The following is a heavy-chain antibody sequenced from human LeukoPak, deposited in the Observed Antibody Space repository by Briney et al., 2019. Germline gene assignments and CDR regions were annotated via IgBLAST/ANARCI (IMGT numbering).Heavy chain of an antibody. V-gene: IGHV3-23*01. Sequence: PGGSLRLSCAGSGFTFSSYGMTWVRQAPGKGLEWVSDISGSSGSIYYADSVKGRFTISRDNAKNSLFLQMNSLRAEDTAVYYCAKEREWGVGSPANFVDWGEGAL. J-gene: IGHJ4*02. CDR1: GFTFSSYG. CDR3: AKEREWGVGSPANFVD. CDR2: ISGSSGSI. D-gene: IGHD3-10*01.